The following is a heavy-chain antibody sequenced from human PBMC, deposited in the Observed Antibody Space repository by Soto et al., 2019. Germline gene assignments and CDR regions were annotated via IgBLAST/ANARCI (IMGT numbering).Heavy chain of an antibody. Sequence: PSKTLSLTCTVSGGSISSYYWNWIRQPAGKGLEWIGRIYTSGSTNHNPSLKSRVTLSVDTSKSQFSLKLSSVTAADTAVYYCARAGNYDYYYVMDVWGQGTTVTVSS. CDR1: GGSISSYY. CDR2: IYTSGST. D-gene: IGHD1-26*01. V-gene: IGHV4-4*07. CDR3: ARAGNYDYYYVMDV. J-gene: IGHJ6*02.